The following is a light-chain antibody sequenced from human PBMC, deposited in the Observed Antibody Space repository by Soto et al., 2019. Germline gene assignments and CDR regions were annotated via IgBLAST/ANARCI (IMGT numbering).Light chain of an antibody. CDR2: DAS. V-gene: IGKV3-11*01. J-gene: IGKJ2*01. Sequence: EIVLTQSPATLSLSPGERATLSCRASQSVSSYFAWYQQKPGQAPRLLIYDASNRATGIPARFSGSGSGTDFTLTISSLQPEDFATYYCQQSYSTPPYTFGQGTKLEIK. CDR3: QQSYSTPPYT. CDR1: QSVSSY.